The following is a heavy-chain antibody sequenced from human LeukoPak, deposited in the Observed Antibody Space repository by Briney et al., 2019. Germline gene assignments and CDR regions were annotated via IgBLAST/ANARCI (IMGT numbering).Heavy chain of an antibody. J-gene: IGHJ4*02. Sequence: PGGSLRLSCAASGFTFSNYNMNWVRQAPGKGLEWVSSITSSSTYIYYADSVKGRFTISRDNAENSLYLQMNSLRDEDTAVYYCARSLFDTSGFYFDHWGQGTLVTVSS. CDR1: GFTFSNYN. D-gene: IGHD3-22*01. V-gene: IGHV3-21*01. CDR3: ARSLFDTSGFYFDH. CDR2: ITSSSTYI.